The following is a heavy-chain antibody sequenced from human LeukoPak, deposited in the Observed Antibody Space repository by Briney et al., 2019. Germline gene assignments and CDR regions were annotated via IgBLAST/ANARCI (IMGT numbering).Heavy chain of an antibody. CDR1: GYTFTGYY. CDR2: INPNSGGT. D-gene: IGHD3-22*01. CDR3: ARETDYYDSSGYPYYFDY. V-gene: IGHV1-2*06. J-gene: IGHJ4*02. Sequence: ASVKVSCKASGYTFTGYYMHWVRQAPGQGLEWMGRINPNSGGTNYAQKFQGRVTMTRDTSISTAYMELSRLRSDDTAVYYCARETDYYDSSGYPYYFDYWGQGTLVTVSS.